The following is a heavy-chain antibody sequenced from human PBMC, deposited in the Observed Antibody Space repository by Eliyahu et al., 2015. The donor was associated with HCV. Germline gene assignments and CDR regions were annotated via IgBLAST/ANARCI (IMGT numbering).Heavy chain of an antibody. J-gene: IGHJ4*02. Sequence: QVHLEQSGVEVKKPGASVKVSCKASGYTFTGYGINWVRQAPGQGLEWMGWVSGYNDNTNYAQRLQGRVTLTTDTSTNTAYMELRSLRSDDTALYYCARDRVAGAFFGVCDVWGQGTLVTVSS. CDR2: VSGYNDNT. D-gene: IGHD6-19*01. CDR3: ARDRVAGAFFGVCDV. CDR1: GYTFTGYG. V-gene: IGHV1-18*04.